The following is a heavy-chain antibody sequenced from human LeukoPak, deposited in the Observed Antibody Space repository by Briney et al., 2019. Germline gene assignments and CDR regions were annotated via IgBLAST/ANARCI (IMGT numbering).Heavy chain of an antibody. CDR1: GGTFSSYA. CDR3: ARWGSSGYPYYFDY. J-gene: IGHJ4*02. V-gene: IGHV1-69*13. CDR2: IIPIFGTA. D-gene: IGHD3-22*01. Sequence: SVKVSCKASGGTFSSYAISWGRQAPGQGLEWMGRIIPIFGTANYAQKFQGRVTITADESTSTAYMELSSLRSEDTSVYYCARWGSSGYPYYFDYWGQGTLVTVSS.